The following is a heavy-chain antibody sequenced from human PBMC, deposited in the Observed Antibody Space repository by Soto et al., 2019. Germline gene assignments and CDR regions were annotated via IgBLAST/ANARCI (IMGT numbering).Heavy chain of an antibody. CDR3: AGEEWGAVLTGYRIRPFYGMDV. CDR1: GFTFSSYG. CDR2: ISYDGSNK. J-gene: IGHJ6*02. D-gene: IGHD3-9*01. Sequence: GGSLRLSCAASGFTFSSYGMHWVRQAPGKGLEWVAVISYDGSNKYYADSVKGRFTISRDNSKNTLYLQMNSLRAEDTAVYYCAGEEWGAVLTGYRIRPFYGMDVWGQGTTVTVSS. V-gene: IGHV3-30*03.